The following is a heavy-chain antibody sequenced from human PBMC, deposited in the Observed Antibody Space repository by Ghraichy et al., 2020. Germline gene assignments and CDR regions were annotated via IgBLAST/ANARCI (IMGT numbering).Heavy chain of an antibody. CDR1: GFTFSSYA. CDR2: ISGSGGST. Sequence: GGSLRLSCAASGFTFSSYAMSWVRQAPGKGLEWVSGISGSGGSTYYADSVKGRFTISRDNSKNTLYLQMNSLRAEDTAVYYCAKEGPLSWELLGIGDAFDIWGQGTMVTVSS. CDR3: AKEGPLSWELLGIGDAFDI. V-gene: IGHV3-23*01. J-gene: IGHJ3*02. D-gene: IGHD1-26*01.